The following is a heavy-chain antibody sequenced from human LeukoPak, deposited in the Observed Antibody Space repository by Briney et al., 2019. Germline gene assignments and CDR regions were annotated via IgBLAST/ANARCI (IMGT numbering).Heavy chain of an antibody. CDR3: ARQRFTTRAYAGNWFDP. Sequence: GESLQISCKGSGYIFTGYWIGWVRQLPGKGLEWMGIIYPGDSDTRYSPSFQRQVTISADKSISTAYLQWSSLKASDTAMYYCARQRFTTRAYAGNWFDPWGQGTLVTVSS. D-gene: IGHD3-16*01. CDR2: IYPGDSDT. V-gene: IGHV5-51*01. J-gene: IGHJ5*02. CDR1: GYIFTGYW.